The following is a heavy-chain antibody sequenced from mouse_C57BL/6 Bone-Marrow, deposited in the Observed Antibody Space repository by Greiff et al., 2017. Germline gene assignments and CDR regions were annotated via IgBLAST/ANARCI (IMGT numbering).Heavy chain of an antibody. CDR3: ARGATVVPYFGY. J-gene: IGHJ2*01. CDR1: GYTFTSYW. Sequence: QVQLQQPGTELVKPGASVKLSCKASGYTFTSYWMHWVKQRPGQGLEWIGNINPSNGGTNYNEKFKSKATLTVETSSSTAYMQLSSLTSEDSAVYYCARGATVVPYFGYWGKSTTLTVSS. D-gene: IGHD1-1*01. V-gene: IGHV1-53*01. CDR2: INPSNGGT.